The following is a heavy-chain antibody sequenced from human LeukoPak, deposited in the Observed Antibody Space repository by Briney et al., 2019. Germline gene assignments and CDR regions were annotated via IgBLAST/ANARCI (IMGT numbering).Heavy chain of an antibody. Sequence: GGSLRLSCAVSGFTFSGSYMNWVRQAPGKGLEWVSYITSSSGTIYYADSVKGRFTISRDNAKNSLYLQMNSLRAEDTAVYYCARVSFYGSGTYYLDYWGQGTLVTVSS. CDR2: ITSSSGTI. J-gene: IGHJ4*02. D-gene: IGHD3-10*01. CDR3: ARVSFYGSGTYYLDY. V-gene: IGHV3-48*01. CDR1: GFTFSGSY.